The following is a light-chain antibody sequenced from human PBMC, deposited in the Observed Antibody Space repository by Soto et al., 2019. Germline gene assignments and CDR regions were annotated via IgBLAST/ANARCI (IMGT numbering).Light chain of an antibody. V-gene: IGKV1-5*01. CDR1: QSISSW. Sequence: DIQMTQSPSTLSASVGDRVTTTCRASQSISSWLAWYQQKPGKAPKLLIYDASSLESGVPSRFSGSGSGTEFTLTISSLQPDDLGTYYCQSGTFGQGTKVDIK. CDR3: QSGT. J-gene: IGKJ1*01. CDR2: DAS.